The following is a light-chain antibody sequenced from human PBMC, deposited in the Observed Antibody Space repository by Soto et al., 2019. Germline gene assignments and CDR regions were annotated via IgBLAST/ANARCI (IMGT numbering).Light chain of an antibody. V-gene: IGKV3-20*01. Sequence: EIVLTQSPGTLSLSPGERATLSCRASQSVSSSYLAWYQQKPGQAPRLLIYGASSRATGIPDRFSGSGSGTDFTLTISRLEPEDSAVYYCQRYDSSPLTFGGGTKGETK. CDR2: GAS. CDR3: QRYDSSPLT. J-gene: IGKJ4*01. CDR1: QSVSSSY.